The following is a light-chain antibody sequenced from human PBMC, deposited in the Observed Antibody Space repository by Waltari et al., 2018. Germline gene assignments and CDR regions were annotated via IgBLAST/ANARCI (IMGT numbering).Light chain of an antibody. J-gene: IGKJ2*01. V-gene: IGKV1-5*03. CDR1: HSVSSW. Sequence: DIQMTQSPSTLSASVGDTVTITCRASHSVSSWLAWYQQRPGKAPKVLISKASSLESGVPSRFSGTGSGTEFTLTISSLQPDDVATYYCQQYNTYSPDTFGQGTKVEI. CDR2: KAS. CDR3: QQYNTYSPDT.